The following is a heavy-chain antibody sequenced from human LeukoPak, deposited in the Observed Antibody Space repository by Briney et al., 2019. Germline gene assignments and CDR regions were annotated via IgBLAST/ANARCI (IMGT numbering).Heavy chain of an antibody. CDR2: INASGST. J-gene: IGHJ2*01. Sequence: PSETLSLTCTVSGGSISSYYWSWIRQPPGKGLEWLGRINASGSTNYNPSLKSRVTMSVDTSQNQFFLKVNSVTAADTAVYYCARVAQKLERIAVAGTSEWRANWYFDLWGRGTLVTVSS. D-gene: IGHD6-19*01. CDR3: ARVAQKLERIAVAGTSEWRANWYFDL. CDR1: GGSISSYY. V-gene: IGHV4-4*07.